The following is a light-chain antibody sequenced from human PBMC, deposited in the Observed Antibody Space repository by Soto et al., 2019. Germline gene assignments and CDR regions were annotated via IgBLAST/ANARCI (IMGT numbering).Light chain of an antibody. CDR2: DVS. V-gene: IGLV2-11*01. J-gene: IGLJ2*01. Sequence: QSVLTRPRSVSGSPGQSVTISCPGTSSDVGGYNYVSWYQQHPGKAPKLMIYDVSKRPSGVPDRCSGSKSGNTASLTISGLQAEDEADYYCCSYAGSYTFVVFGGGTKVTVL. CDR1: SSDVGGYNY. CDR3: CSYAGSYTFVV.